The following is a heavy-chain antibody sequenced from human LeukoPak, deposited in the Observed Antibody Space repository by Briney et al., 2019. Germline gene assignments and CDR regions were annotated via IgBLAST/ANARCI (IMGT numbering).Heavy chain of an antibody. CDR1: GFTFSSYW. CDR2: INSDGSST. Sequence: EGSLRLSCAASGFTFSSYWMHWVRQAPGKGLVWVSRINSDGSSTSYADSVKGRFTISRDNAKNTLYLQMNSLRAEDTAIYYCAKGPMAWFDYWGQGTLVTVSS. D-gene: IGHD3-10*01. J-gene: IGHJ4*02. CDR3: AKGPMAWFDY. V-gene: IGHV3-74*01.